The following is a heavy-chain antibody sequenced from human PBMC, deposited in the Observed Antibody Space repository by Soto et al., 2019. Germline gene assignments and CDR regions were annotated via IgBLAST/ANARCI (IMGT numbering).Heavy chain of an antibody. J-gene: IGHJ4*02. CDR2: FSAYNGNT. Sequence: QVKLEQSGAEVKKPGASVKVSCMASGYTFTNFGISWVRQAPGQGLEWMGWFSAYNGNTNYAQHFQGRVTMTTDTFTSTAYMELRSLRSDDSAVYDRAGGWTPIDYWGQGTLVTVSS. V-gene: IGHV1-18*01. CDR1: GYTFTNFG. D-gene: IGHD2-15*01. CDR3: AGGWTPIDY.